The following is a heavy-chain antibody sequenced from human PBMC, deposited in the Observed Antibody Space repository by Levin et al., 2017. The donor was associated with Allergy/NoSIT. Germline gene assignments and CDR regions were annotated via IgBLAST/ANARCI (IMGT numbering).Heavy chain of an antibody. Sequence: GESLKISCAASGFTFSSYSMNWVRQAPGKGLEWVSYISSSSSTIYYADSVKGRFTISRDNAKNSLYLQMNSLRAEDTAVYYCARQGCSGGSCYSNYYYGMDVWGQGTTVTVSS. J-gene: IGHJ6*02. CDR3: ARQGCSGGSCYSNYYYGMDV. CDR2: ISSSSSTI. D-gene: IGHD2-15*01. V-gene: IGHV3-48*01. CDR1: GFTFSSYS.